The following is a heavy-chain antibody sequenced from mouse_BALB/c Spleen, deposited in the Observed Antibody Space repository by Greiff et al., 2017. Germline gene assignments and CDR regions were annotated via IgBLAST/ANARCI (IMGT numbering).Heavy chain of an antibody. CDR3: VRGTLFDY. CDR2: IRSKSNNYAT. Sequence: EAGGGLVQPKGSLKLSCAASGFTFNTNAMNWVRQAPGKGLEWVARIRSKSNNYATYYADSVKDRFTISRDDSQSMLYLQMNNLKTEDTAMYYCVRGTLFDYWGQGTTLTVSS. V-gene: IGHV10S3*01. D-gene: IGHD5-1*01. CDR1: GFTFNTNA. J-gene: IGHJ2*01.